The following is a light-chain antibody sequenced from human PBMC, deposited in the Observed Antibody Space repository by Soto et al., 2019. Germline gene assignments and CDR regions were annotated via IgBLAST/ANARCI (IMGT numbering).Light chain of an antibody. CDR3: QQYKIYPYT. J-gene: IGKJ2*01. CDR2: KAS. Sequence: DIQMTQSPSTLSASVGDRVTITCRASQSISSWLAWYQQKPGKAPKLLIYKASSLESGVPSRFSGSGSGTEFTLTISSLQPDDCATYYCQQYKIYPYTFGQGTKLEIK. CDR1: QSISSW. V-gene: IGKV1-5*03.